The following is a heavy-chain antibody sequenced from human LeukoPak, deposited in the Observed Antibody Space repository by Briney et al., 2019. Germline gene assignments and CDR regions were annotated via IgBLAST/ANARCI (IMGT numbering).Heavy chain of an antibody. CDR1: GGSISSYY. Sequence: SETLSLTCTVSGGSISSYYWSWLRQPPGKGLEWIGEINHSGSTNYNPSLKSRVAISVDTSKNQFSLKLSSVTAADTAVYYCARVPPYYDILTGPGGPFDYWGQGTLVTVSS. J-gene: IGHJ4*02. CDR2: INHSGST. CDR3: ARVPPYYDILTGPGGPFDY. V-gene: IGHV4-34*01. D-gene: IGHD3-9*01.